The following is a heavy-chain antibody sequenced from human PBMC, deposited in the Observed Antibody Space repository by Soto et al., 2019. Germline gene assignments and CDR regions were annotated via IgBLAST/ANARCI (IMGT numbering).Heavy chain of an antibody. Sequence: PSQTLSLTCGISGDSVSSDSAAWNWIRQSPSRGLEWLGRTYYKSKWYYNYAVSVKSRIAIKSDTSKNQFSLQLNSVTPEDTAVYSCARGDQWLLYWGQGTLVTVSS. CDR2: TYYKSKWYY. CDR3: ARGDQWLLY. D-gene: IGHD6-19*01. CDR1: GDSVSSDSAA. J-gene: IGHJ4*02. V-gene: IGHV6-1*01.